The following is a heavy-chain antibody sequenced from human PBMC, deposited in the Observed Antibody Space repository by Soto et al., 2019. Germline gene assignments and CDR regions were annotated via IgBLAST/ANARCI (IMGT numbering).Heavy chain of an antibody. J-gene: IGHJ4*02. CDR3: AKDMVHCTGTRCARYFEK. Sequence: EVQLLESGGGLVQRGGSLRLSCAASKFTFSTYAMTWVRQAPGKGLEWVSDISGSGDNTYYADSVKGRFTSARDNSKSTLYLQMNRLRAEDTAVYYCAKDMVHCTGTRCARYFEKWGRGTLVTVSS. CDR2: ISGSGDNT. V-gene: IGHV3-23*01. CDR1: KFTFSTYA. D-gene: IGHD2-8*02.